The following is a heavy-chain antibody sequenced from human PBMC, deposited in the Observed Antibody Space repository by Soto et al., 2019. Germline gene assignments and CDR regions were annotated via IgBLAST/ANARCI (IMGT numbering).Heavy chain of an antibody. V-gene: IGHV3-7*05. CDR1: GFTFSSLW. J-gene: IGHJ4*02. Sequence: EVQLVESGGDLVQPGGSLRLSCAASGFTFSSLWMTWVRQAPGKGLECVANIKEDGSVKYYVDSVKGRCTISRDNAKNSLYLQMVGLRAEDTAVYYCARATRSPDFRGQGTLVTVSS. CDR2: IKEDGSVK. CDR3: ARATRSPDF.